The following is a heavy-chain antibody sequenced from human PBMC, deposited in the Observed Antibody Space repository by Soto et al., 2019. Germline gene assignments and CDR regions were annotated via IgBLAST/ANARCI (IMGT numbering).Heavy chain of an antibody. CDR2: IYHSGST. D-gene: IGHD6-13*01. CDR3: ARYPMTYSSMDLYYFDY. CDR1: GYSISSGYY. J-gene: IGHJ4*02. V-gene: IGHV4-38-2*01. Sequence: PSETLSLTCAVSGYSISSGYYWGWIRQPPGEGLEWIGSIYHSGSTYYNPSLKRRVTISVDTSKNQSSLKLSSVTAADTAVYYCARYPMTYSSMDLYYFDYWGQGTLVTSPQ.